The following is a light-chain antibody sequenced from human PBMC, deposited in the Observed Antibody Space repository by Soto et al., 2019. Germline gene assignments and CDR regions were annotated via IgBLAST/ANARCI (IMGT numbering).Light chain of an antibody. CDR1: QYVGTR. CDR3: QQRSNWPPWT. CDR2: YTS. Sequence: EIVLGQSPGTQSLSPGERATLSCRASQYVGTRLAWYQHKPGQAPRLLLYYTSNRATGIPARFSGSGSGTDFPLPISSLEPEDFLAYYCQQRSNWPPWTFGQGTKVDIK. V-gene: IGKV3-11*01. J-gene: IGKJ1*01.